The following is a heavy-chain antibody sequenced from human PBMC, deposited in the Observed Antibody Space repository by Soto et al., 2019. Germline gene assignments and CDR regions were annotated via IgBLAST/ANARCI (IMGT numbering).Heavy chain of an antibody. V-gene: IGHV1-69*01. J-gene: IGHJ6*02. CDR3: ARVLYYGSGSYSPYGMDV. CDR2: VSPPFRTS. Sequence: QVQLVQSGAEVKKPGSSVKVSCKTSGVPLNNNGIAWVGQAPGLGLEWMGGVSPPFRTSNYARKFQGRISITADASTGTVNMELSSLTSEDTAQYYCARVLYYGSGSYSPYGMDVWGQGTTVTVSS. D-gene: IGHD3-10*01. CDR1: GVPLNNNG.